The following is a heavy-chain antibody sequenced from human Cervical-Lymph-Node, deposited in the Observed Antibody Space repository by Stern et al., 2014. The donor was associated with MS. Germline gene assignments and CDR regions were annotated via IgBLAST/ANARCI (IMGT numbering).Heavy chain of an antibody. CDR1: GGSISSYY. CDR3: AGSGTYYPDY. Sequence: QMQLVQYGPGLVKPSETLSLTCSVSGGSISSYYWNWIRQPPGKGLEWIANVHYSGTTNYNPSLKSPGTILLAPSMNQNSLKLTSVTAADTAVYYCAGSGTYYPDYWGQGILVTVSS. D-gene: IGHD3-3*01. J-gene: IGHJ4*02. V-gene: IGHV4-59*08. CDR2: VHYSGTT.